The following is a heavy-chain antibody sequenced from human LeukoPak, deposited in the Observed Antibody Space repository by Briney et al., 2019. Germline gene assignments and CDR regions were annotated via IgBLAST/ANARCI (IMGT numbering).Heavy chain of an antibody. CDR1: GFTFSNYW. Sequence: GGSLRLSCAASGFTFSNYWMHWVRQAPGKGPVWVSRIKSDGSSTRFADSVQGGFTISRDNGKNTVYLQMNSLRAEDTAVYYCARGGDTSNWYPGYFDYWGQGALVTVSS. V-gene: IGHV3-74*01. D-gene: IGHD6-13*01. CDR2: IKSDGSST. CDR3: ARGGDTSNWYPGYFDY. J-gene: IGHJ4*02.